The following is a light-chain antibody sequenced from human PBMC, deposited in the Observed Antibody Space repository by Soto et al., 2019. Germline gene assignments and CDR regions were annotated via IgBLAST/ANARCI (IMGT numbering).Light chain of an antibody. V-gene: IGKV1-5*01. CDR1: QSISSW. CDR3: QQYYSTLLT. CDR2: DAS. J-gene: IGKJ4*01. Sequence: DIQMTQSPSTLSASVGDRVTITCRASQSISSWLAWYQQKPGKAPKLLIYDASSLQSGVPPRFSGSGSGTEFTLTISSLQPDDFATYYCQQYYSTLLTFGGGTKVEI.